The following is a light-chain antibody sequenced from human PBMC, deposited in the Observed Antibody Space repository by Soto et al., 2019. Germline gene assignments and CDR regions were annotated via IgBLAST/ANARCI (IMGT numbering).Light chain of an antibody. CDR3: QQYDSIPFT. V-gene: IGKV1-5*01. Sequence: DIQMTQSPSTLSASVGDRVTITCRASHSIIRWLAWYQQKPGKAPNLLIYDASKLESGVPSRFSGSESGTEFTEFTLTINGLQPDDSATYFCQQYDSIPFTFGGGTKVDI. J-gene: IGKJ4*01. CDR2: DAS. CDR1: HSIIRW.